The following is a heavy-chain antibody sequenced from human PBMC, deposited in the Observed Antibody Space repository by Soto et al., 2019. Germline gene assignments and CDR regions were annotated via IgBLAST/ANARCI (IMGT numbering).Heavy chain of an antibody. V-gene: IGHV1-46*01. J-gene: IGHJ6*02. CDR1: GYTFTSYY. Sequence: ASVKVSCKASGYTFTSYYMHWVRQAPGQGLEWMGIINPSGGSTSYAQKFLGRVTMTRDTSTSTVYMELSSLRSEDTAVYYCARGDYSGSYYRYYGMDVWGQGTTVTVSS. CDR3: ARGDYSGSYYRYYGMDV. D-gene: IGHD1-26*01. CDR2: INPSGGST.